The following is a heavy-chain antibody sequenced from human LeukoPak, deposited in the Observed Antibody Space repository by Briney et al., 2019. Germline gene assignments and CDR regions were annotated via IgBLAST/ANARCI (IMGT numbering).Heavy chain of an antibody. Sequence: ASVKVSCKASGYTFTSYRISWVRQAPAHGLEWLGWISAYNGNTNYAQKIPGRVTMTTDSSTSTAYMELRSMRSDDTAVYYCARDNYDILTGGLYYYYYYYMDVWGKGTTVTVSS. D-gene: IGHD3-9*01. CDR1: GYTFTSYR. CDR2: ISAYNGNT. CDR3: ARDNYDILTGGLYYYYYYYMDV. J-gene: IGHJ6*03. V-gene: IGHV1-18*01.